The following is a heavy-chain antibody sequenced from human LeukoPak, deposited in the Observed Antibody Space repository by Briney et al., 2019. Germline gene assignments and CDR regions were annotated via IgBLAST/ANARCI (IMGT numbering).Heavy chain of an antibody. V-gene: IGHV3-30*18. D-gene: IGHD3-16*01. J-gene: IGHJ4*02. CDR2: ISYDGSNK. CDR3: AKDRTFSL. CDR1: GFTFSSYG. Sequence: PGRSLRLSCAASGFTFSSYGMHWVRQAPGKGLEWVAVISYDGSNKYYADSVKGRFTISRDNSKNTLYLQMNSLRAEDTAVYYCAKDRTFSLWGQGTLVTVSS.